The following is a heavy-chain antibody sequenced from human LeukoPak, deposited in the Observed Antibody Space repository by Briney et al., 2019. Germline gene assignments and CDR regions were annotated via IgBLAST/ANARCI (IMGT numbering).Heavy chain of an antibody. Sequence: SGGSLRLSCVASGVTFSRYAINWVRQAPGKGLEWVSAISATGRRTDYAGSVKGRFSTSRDNSKNTLYLQMHSLRAEDTAVYYCAINLRGGYNYGHGDYWGQGTLVTVSS. V-gene: IGHV3-23*01. CDR3: AINLRGGYNYGHGDY. CDR2: ISATGRRT. CDR1: GVTFSRYA. J-gene: IGHJ4*02. D-gene: IGHD5-18*01.